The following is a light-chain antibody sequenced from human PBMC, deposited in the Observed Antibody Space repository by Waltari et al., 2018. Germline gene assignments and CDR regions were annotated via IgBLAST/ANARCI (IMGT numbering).Light chain of an antibody. V-gene: IGKV1-5*03. CDR2: KAS. CDR1: QTISSW. Sequence: DIQMTQSPSSLSASVGDRVTITCRASQTISSWLAWYQQKPGKVPKLLIYKASTLESGVPSRFSGSGSGTEFTLTISSLQPGDFATYYCQQFNSFPWTFGHGTKVEIK. J-gene: IGKJ1*01. CDR3: QQFNSFPWT.